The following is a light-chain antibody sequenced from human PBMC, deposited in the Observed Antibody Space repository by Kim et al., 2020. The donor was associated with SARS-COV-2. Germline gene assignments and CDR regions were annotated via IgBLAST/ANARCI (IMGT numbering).Light chain of an antibody. CDR3: QQSYSTPRGT. Sequence: ASVGDRVTITCRASQSISSHLNWYQQKPGKAPKLLIYAASSLQSGVPSRFSGSGSGTDFTLTISSLQPEDFATYYCQQSYSTPRGTFGQGTKLEI. J-gene: IGKJ2*02. V-gene: IGKV1-39*01. CDR2: AAS. CDR1: QSISSH.